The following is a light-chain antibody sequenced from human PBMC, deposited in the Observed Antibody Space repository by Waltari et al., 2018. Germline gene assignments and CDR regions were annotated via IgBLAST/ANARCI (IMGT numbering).Light chain of an antibody. CDR1: QTISNW. CDR3: LQYNSYSWT. J-gene: IGKJ1*01. CDR2: KAS. Sequence: DIQMTQSPSTLSASVGDRVTTTSRASQTISNWLAWCQQKPGKAPKLLIDKASGLESGVPSRFSGSGSGTDFTLTISSLQPEDVGTYYCLQYNSYSWTFGHGTKVEI. V-gene: IGKV1-5*03.